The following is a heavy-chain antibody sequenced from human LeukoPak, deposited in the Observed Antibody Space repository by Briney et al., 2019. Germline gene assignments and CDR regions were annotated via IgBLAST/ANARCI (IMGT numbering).Heavy chain of an antibody. D-gene: IGHD6-6*01. J-gene: IGHJ6*02. CDR2: IIPIFGIA. Sequence: GASVKVSCKASGGTFSSYAISWVRQAPGQGLEWMGRIIPIFGIANYAQKFQGRVTITADKSTSTAYMELSSLRSEDTAVYYCARALHSSSSVYLYYYYGMDVWGQGTTVTVSS. CDR3: ARALHSSSSVYLYYYYGMDV. V-gene: IGHV1-69*04. CDR1: GGTFSSYA.